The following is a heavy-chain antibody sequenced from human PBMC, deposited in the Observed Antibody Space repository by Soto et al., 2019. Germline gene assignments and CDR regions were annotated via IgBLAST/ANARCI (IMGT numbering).Heavy chain of an antibody. CDR3: AGTMVRGHYFDY. D-gene: IGHD3-10*01. CDR2: IYYSGST. V-gene: IGHV4-59*01. J-gene: IGHJ4*02. CDR1: GGSISSYY. Sequence: SKTLSLTCTVSGGSISSYYWSWIRQPPGKGLEWIGYIYYSGSTNYNPSLKSRVTISVDTSKNQFSLKLSSVTAADTAVYYCAGTMVRGHYFDYWGQGTLVTVSS.